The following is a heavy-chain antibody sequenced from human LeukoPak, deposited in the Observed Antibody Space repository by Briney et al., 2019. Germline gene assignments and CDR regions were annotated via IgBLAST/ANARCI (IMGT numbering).Heavy chain of an antibody. V-gene: IGHV4-59*08. CDR2: IYYSGST. Sequence: SETLSLTCTVSGGSISSYYWSWIRQPPGKGLEWIGYIYYSGSTNYNPSLKSRVTISVDTSKNQFSLKLRSVTAADTAVYYCARFVGDYYDSGGYYYQYYFDYWGQGTLVTVSS. CDR3: ARFVGDYYDSGGYYYQYYFDY. J-gene: IGHJ4*02. CDR1: GGSISSYY. D-gene: IGHD3-22*01.